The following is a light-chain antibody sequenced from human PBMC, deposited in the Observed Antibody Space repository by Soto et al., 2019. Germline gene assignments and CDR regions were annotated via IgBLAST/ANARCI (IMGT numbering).Light chain of an antibody. CDR3: QQRSNWPPRFT. CDR1: QSVSSY. J-gene: IGKJ3*01. Sequence: EIVLTQPPATLSLSPGERATLSCRASQSVSSYLAWYQQKPGQAPRLLIYDASNRATGIPARFSGSGSGTDFTPTISSLEPEDFAIYYCQQRSNWPPRFTFGPGTKVDIK. V-gene: IGKV3-11*01. CDR2: DAS.